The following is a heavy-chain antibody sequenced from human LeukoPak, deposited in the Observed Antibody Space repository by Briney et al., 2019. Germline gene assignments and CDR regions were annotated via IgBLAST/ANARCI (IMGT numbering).Heavy chain of an antibody. CDR3: AREEGSGCYDY. CDR2: INPNSGGT. J-gene: IGHJ4*02. D-gene: IGHD6-19*01. V-gene: IGHV1-2*02. CDR1: GYTFTGFY. Sequence: ASVKVSCKASGYTFTGFYLHWVRQAPGQGLEWMGWINPNSGGTNFAQKFQLRVTMTGDTSISTAYMELGRLTSDDTAVYYCAREEGSGCYDYWGQGTKVTVSS.